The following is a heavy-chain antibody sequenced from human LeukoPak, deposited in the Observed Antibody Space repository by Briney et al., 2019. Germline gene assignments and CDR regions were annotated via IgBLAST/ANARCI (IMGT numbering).Heavy chain of an antibody. Sequence: PGGSLRLSCAASRFTFSNYWMHWARQAPGKGLVWVSSINSDGSSTTYADSLKGRFTISRDNDKNSLYLQMNSLRAEDTAVYYCARGGKMATTPHDYWGQGTPVTASS. D-gene: IGHD5-24*01. J-gene: IGHJ4*02. CDR3: ARGGKMATTPHDY. V-gene: IGHV3-74*01. CDR1: RFTFSNYW. CDR2: INSDGSST.